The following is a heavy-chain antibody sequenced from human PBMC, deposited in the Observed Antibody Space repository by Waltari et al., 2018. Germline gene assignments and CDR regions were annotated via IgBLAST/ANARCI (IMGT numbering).Heavy chain of an antibody. CDR2: IRGKAFGGTT. V-gene: IGHV3-49*04. CDR1: GFTFADFS. Sequence: EVQLVESGGDLVQPGRSLRLSCAVSGFTFADFSINWVRQAPGKGLEWIGFIRGKAFGGTTEFAASIKGRFTISRDDSNSIAYLQLNSLKTEDTAMYYCSRFGVVITPNWFDSWGQGTLVTVSS. CDR3: SRFGVVITPNWFDS. J-gene: IGHJ5*01. D-gene: IGHD3-3*01.